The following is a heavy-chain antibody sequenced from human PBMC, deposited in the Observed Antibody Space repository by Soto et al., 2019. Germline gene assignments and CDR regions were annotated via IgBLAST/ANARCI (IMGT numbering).Heavy chain of an antibody. Sequence: QVQLVESGGGLVKPGGSLRLSCAASGFTFSDYYMSWIRQAPGKGLEWVSYISTSSSYTNYADSVKGRFTISRDNAKNSLYLQMNSLRAEDTAVYYCARASLGSSSWNSDYWDQGTLVTVSS. CDR3: ARASLGSSSWNSDY. CDR2: ISTSSSYT. D-gene: IGHD6-13*01. V-gene: IGHV3-11*05. CDR1: GFTFSDYY. J-gene: IGHJ4*02.